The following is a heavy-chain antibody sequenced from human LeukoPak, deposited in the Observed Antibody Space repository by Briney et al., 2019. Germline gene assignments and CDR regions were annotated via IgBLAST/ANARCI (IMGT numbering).Heavy chain of an antibody. J-gene: IGHJ3*02. D-gene: IGHD3-16*01. Sequence: SETLSLTCTVCGGSISSYSWSWIRQPAGKGLEWIGRIYTSGSTNYNPSLKSRVTMSVDTSKNQFSLKLSSVTAADTAVYYCAGGSGQDAFDIWGQRTMVTVSS. CDR1: GGSISSYS. CDR2: IYTSGST. V-gene: IGHV4-4*07. CDR3: AGGSGQDAFDI.